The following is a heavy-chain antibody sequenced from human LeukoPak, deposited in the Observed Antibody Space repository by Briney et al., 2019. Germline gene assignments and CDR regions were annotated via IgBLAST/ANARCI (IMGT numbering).Heavy chain of an antibody. V-gene: IGHV4-61*02. CDR3: AREWLGKVDY. Sequence: PSETLSLTCTVSGGSISSGSYYWTWIRQPAGKGLDWIGRIYTSGNTNYNPSLKSRVTISVDTSKNQFSLKLSSVTAADTAVYYCAREWLGKVDYWGQGTLVTVSS. CDR1: GGSISSGSYY. CDR2: IYTSGNT. J-gene: IGHJ4*02. D-gene: IGHD6-19*01.